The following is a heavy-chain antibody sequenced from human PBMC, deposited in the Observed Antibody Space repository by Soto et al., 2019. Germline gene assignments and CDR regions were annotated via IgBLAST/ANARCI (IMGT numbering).Heavy chain of an antibody. CDR1: GYTFSSYG. V-gene: IGHV1-18*01. D-gene: IGHD3-10*01. J-gene: IGHJ4*02. CDR2: ISAYNGNT. CDR3: ARLVVRSYYNLPQAFDY. Sequence: ASVKVSCKASGYTFSSYGISWVRQAPGQGLEWMGWISAYNGNTNYAQKLQGRVTMTTDTSTSTAYMELRSLRSDDTAVYYCARLVVRSYYNLPQAFDYWGQGTLVTAPQ.